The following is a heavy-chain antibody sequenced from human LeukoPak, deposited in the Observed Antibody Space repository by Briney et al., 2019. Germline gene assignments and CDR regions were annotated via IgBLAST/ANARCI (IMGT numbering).Heavy chain of an antibody. CDR3: AAVVPAAIGWFDP. V-gene: IGHV4-59*01. CDR1: GGSFSGYY. CDR2: IYYSGST. J-gene: IGHJ5*02. Sequence: SETLSLTCAVYGGSFSGYYWSWIRQPPGKGLEWIGYIYYSGSTNYNPSLKSRVTISVDTSKNQFSLKLSSVTAADTAVYYCAAVVPAAIGWFDPWGQGTLVTVSS. D-gene: IGHD2-2*01.